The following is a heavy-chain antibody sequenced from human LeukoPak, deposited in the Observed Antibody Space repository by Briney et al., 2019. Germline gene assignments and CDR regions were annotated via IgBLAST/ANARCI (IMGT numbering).Heavy chain of an antibody. CDR1: GYSISSGGYY. CDR2: IYYSGST. V-gene: IGHV4-31*03. CDR3: ARNRIWDGSSGSDP. D-gene: IGHD3-10*01. J-gene: IGHJ5*02. Sequence: TSETLSLTCTVSGYSISSGGYYWSWIRQHPGKGLEWIGYIYYSGSTYYNPSLKSRVTISVDTSKSQFSLKLSSVTAADTAVYYCARNRIWDGSSGSDPWGQGTLVTVSS.